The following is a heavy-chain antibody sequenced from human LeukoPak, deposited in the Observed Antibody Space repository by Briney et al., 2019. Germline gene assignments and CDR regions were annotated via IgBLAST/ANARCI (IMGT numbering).Heavy chain of an antibody. J-gene: IGHJ5*02. CDR3: ARAFEAGIVARDWFDP. D-gene: IGHD6-25*01. CDR2: IYPGDSDT. Sequence: NPGESLKISCKGSGYSFTSYWIGWVRQTPGKGLEWMGIIYPGDSDTRYSPSYQGQVTFSADKSISTAYLQWSSLKASDTAMYYCARAFEAGIVARDWFDPWGQGTLVTVSS. CDR1: GYSFTSYW. V-gene: IGHV5-51*01.